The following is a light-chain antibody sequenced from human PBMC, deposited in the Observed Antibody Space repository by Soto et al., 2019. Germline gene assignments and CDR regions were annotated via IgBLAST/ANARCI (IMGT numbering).Light chain of an antibody. CDR3: TSWTTSTTMK. Sequence: QSVLTQPASVSGSPGQSITISCTGTSSDVGPYNYVSWYQQHPGKAPKLMIYDVNIRPSGVSNRFSGSKSGNTASLTISGLQAEDEADYYCTSWTTSTTMKFGGGTQLTVL. V-gene: IGLV2-14*01. CDR2: DVN. J-gene: IGLJ2*01. CDR1: SSDVGPYNY.